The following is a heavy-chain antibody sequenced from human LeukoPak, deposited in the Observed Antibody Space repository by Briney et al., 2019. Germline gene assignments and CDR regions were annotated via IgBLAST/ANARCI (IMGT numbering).Heavy chain of an antibody. V-gene: IGHV5-51*01. CDR2: IYPGDSDH. CDR3: ARHHDYGDYGCFDY. CDR1: GYSFTSYW. D-gene: IGHD4-17*01. Sequence: GESLKISCKGSGYSFTSYWIGWVRQLPGKGLEGMGIIYPGDSDHRYSPSFQGQVTISADKSIRTAYLQWSSLKASDTAIYYCARHHDYGDYGCFDYWGQGTLVTVSS. J-gene: IGHJ4*02.